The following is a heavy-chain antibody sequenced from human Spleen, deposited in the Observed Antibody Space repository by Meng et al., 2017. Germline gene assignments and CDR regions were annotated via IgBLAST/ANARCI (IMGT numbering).Heavy chain of an antibody. V-gene: IGHV3-30-3*01. CDR3: VRGNYGLLGYFDS. Sequence: QVQLVESGGGVVQPERSLRLSCAASGLTFNRFAMHWVRQAPGKGLEWVAVISYDGNNRYYADSVKGRFTISRDNSKNTLFLQMNSLRPDDTAVYYCVRGNYGLLGYFDSWGQGALVTVSS. D-gene: IGHD3-3*01. CDR1: GLTFNRFA. J-gene: IGHJ4*02. CDR2: ISYDGNNR.